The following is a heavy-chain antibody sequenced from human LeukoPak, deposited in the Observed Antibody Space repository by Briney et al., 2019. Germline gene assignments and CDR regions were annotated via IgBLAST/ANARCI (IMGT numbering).Heavy chain of an antibody. CDR3: ARLGHYYYFMDF. CDR1: GFTFSDYY. CDR2: ISSGGDTI. J-gene: IGHJ6*03. D-gene: IGHD1-26*01. V-gene: IGHV3-11*01. Sequence: KPGGSLRLSCAASGFTFSDYYMTWIRQAPGKGLEWGSYISSGGDTIYYADSVKGRFTISRDNAKDSLYLQMNSLRAEDTAVYYCARLGHYYYFMDFWGTGTRVTVSS.